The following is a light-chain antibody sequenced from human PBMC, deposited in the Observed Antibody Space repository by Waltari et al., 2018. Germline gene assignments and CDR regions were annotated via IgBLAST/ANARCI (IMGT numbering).Light chain of an antibody. CDR1: SSDVGCYNY. Sequence: QSALTQPASVSGSPGQSITISCTGTSSDVGCYNYVSWYQPHPGKAPKLLIYDVTDRPSGVSSRFSGSKSGNTASLTISGLQAEDEADYYCSSYTSSSSFSISSSVLFGGGTKVTVL. V-gene: IGLV2-14*03. CDR3: SSYTSSSSFSISSSVL. CDR2: DVT. J-gene: IGLJ2*01.